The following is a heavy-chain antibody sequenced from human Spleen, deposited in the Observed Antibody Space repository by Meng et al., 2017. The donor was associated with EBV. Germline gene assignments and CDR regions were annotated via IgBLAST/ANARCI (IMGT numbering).Heavy chain of an antibody. V-gene: IGHV1-18*01. CDR3: ARDRENDDNDPSWFDS. J-gene: IGHJ5*01. Sequence: QVHLVQSGGGVKKPWASVKVSCQAYGYSFVNFGITWVRQAPGQGLEWMGWISTQTGYTKYAESLQGRVVMTTDTSTNTAYMELRSLRSDDTAVYFCARDRENDDNDPSWFDSWGQGTLVTVSS. CDR2: ISTQTGYT. D-gene: IGHD1-1*01. CDR1: GYSFVNFG.